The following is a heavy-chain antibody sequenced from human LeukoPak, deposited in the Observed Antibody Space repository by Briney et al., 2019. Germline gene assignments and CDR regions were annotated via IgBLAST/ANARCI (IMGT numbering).Heavy chain of an antibody. D-gene: IGHD5-12*01. J-gene: IGHJ4*02. CDR2: ISANGGST. V-gene: IGHV3-23*01. CDR3: ARKALGYRLAYGDY. CDR1: GFTFSTYA. Sequence: GGSLRLSCTASGFTFSTYAMSWVRQAPGKGLEWVSAISANGGSTFYADSVKGRFTVSRDSSKDTLYLQMNSLRAEDTAVYFCARKALGYRLAYGDYWGQGTLVTVSS.